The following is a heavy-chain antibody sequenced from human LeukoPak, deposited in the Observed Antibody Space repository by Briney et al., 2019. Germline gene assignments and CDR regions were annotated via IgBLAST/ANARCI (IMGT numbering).Heavy chain of an antibody. V-gene: IGHV1-69*05. J-gene: IGHJ6*03. CDR3: ARGRYSSSSHTGYYYYYYMDV. Sequence: ASVKVSCKASGGTFSSYAISWVRQAPGQGLEWMGGIIPIFGTANYAQKFQGRVTMTRNTSISTAYMELSSLRSEDTAVYYCARGRYSSSSHTGYYYYYYMDVWGKGTTVTVSS. CDR2: IIPIFGTA. CDR1: GGTFSSYA. D-gene: IGHD6-6*01.